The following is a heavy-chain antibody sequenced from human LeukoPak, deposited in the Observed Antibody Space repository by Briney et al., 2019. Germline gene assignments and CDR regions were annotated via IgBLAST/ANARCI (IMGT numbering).Heavy chain of an antibody. J-gene: IGHJ6*03. Sequence: PGGSLRLSCAASGFTFSSYWMSWVRQAPGKGLEWVSTMSRSGGTTYYADSVKGRFSISRDNSKNTLFLLMNSLRAEDTALYYCAKADPGSSWHYYMDVWGKGTTVTVSS. CDR3: AKADPGSSWHYYMDV. V-gene: IGHV3-23*01. CDR1: GFTFSSYW. CDR2: MSRSGGTT. D-gene: IGHD6-13*01.